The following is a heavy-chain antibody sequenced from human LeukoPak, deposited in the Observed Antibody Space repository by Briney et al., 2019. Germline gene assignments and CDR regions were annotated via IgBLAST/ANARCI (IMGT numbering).Heavy chain of an antibody. D-gene: IGHD6-13*01. CDR2: IKQDGSEK. J-gene: IGHJ4*02. CDR3: ARAGGSSWADY. Sequence: GGSLRLSCAASGFTFSSYWMSWVRQVPGKGLEWVANIKQDGSEKNYVDSVKGRFTISRDNAKNSVYLQMNSLRAEDTAVYYCARAGGSSWADYWGQGTLVTVSS. CDR1: GFTFSSYW. V-gene: IGHV3-7*01.